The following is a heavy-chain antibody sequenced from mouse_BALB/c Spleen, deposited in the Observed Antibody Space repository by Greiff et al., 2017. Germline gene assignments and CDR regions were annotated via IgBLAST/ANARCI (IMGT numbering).Heavy chain of an antibody. J-gene: IGHJ4*01. D-gene: IGHD2-1*01. CDR3: AKKEGNGNYVDAMDY. CDR2: IWRGGST. Sequence: VKLMESGPSLVQPSQSLSITCTVSGFSLTSYGVHWVRQSPGKGLEWLGVIWRGGSTDYNAAFMSRLSITKDNSKSQVFFKMNSLQADDTAIYYCAKKEGNGNYVDAMDYWGQGTSVTVSS. CDR1: GFSLTSYG. V-gene: IGHV2-5-1*01.